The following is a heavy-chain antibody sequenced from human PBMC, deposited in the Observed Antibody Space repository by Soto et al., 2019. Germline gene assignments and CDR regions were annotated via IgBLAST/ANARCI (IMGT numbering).Heavy chain of an antibody. V-gene: IGHV3-33*01. D-gene: IGHD3-10*01. CDR3: AREGRSYHNDY. CDR1: GFSFSDCG. CDR2: TWFDGNNK. J-gene: IGHJ4*02. Sequence: QVQLVESGGGVVQPGRSLRLSCAAFGFSFSDCGMHWVRQAPGKGLEWVASTWFDGNNKYYADSVKGRFTISRDNSKNTLYLQMTSLRAEDTAVYYCAREGRSYHNDYWGQGTLVTVSS.